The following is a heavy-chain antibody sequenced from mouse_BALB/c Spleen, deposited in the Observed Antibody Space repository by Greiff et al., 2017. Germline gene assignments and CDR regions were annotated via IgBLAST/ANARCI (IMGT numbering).Heavy chain of an antibody. V-gene: IGHV1-69*01. D-gene: IGHD1-1*01. J-gene: IGHJ4*01. CDR1: GYTFTDYW. CDR2: IDTSDSYT. Sequence: QVQLQQPGAELVMPGASVKMSCKASGYTFTDYWMHWVKQRPGQGLEWIGAIDTSDSYTSYNQKFKGKATLTVDESSSTAYMQLSSLTSEDSAVYYCARGYYGSSDAMDYWGQGTSVTVSA. CDR3: ARGYYGSSDAMDY.